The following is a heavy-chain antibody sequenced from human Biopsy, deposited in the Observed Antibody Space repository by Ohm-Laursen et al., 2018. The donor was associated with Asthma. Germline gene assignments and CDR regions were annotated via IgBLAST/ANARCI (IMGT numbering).Heavy chain of an antibody. J-gene: IGHJ3*02. D-gene: IGHD3-9*01. V-gene: IGHV1-3*01. CDR2: INAGNGNT. CDR3: ARTYYDFLTGQVKDAFAI. CDR1: GYNFISFA. Sequence: GASVKVSCKASGYNFISFAIHWVRQAPGQRLEWMGWINAGNGNTKYSQKFQGRVSITRDTSASTAYMELTSLRSEDTAAYYCARTYYDFLTGQVKDAFAIWGQGTMVTVSS.